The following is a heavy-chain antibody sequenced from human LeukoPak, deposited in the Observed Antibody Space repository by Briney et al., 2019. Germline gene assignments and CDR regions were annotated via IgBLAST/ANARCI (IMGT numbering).Heavy chain of an antibody. Sequence: LTGGSLRLSCAASGFTFSSYGMHWVRQAPGKGLEWVSYISSSGSTIYYADSVKGRFTISRDNAKNSLYLQMNSLRAEDTAVYYCAKVSRRYDSSGYYGYWGQGTLVTVSS. CDR1: GFTFSSYG. J-gene: IGHJ4*02. D-gene: IGHD3-22*01. CDR3: AKVSRRYDSSGYYGY. CDR2: ISSSGSTI. V-gene: IGHV3-48*04.